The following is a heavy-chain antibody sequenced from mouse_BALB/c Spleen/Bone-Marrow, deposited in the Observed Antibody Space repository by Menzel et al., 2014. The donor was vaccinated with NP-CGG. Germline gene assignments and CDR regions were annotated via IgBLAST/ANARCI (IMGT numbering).Heavy chain of an antibody. Sequence: VTLKESGPELVKPGASVKISCKASGYSFTGYYMHWVKRSHGNSLDWIGYIYPYNGVSSYNQKFKGKATLTVDKSSSTAYMGLRSLTSDDSAVYYCESRGEYFDVWGAGTTVTVSS. CDR3: ESRGEYFDV. CDR1: GYSFTGYY. J-gene: IGHJ1*01. CDR2: IYPYNGVS. V-gene: IGHV1-31*01.